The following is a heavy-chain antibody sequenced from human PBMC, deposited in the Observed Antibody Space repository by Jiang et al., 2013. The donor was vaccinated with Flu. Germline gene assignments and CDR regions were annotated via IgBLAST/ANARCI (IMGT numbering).Heavy chain of an antibody. V-gene: IGHV4-34*01. D-gene: IGHD5-24*01. CDR2: INRSGSA. Sequence: LLKPSETLSLTCAVYGGSFSGYYWSWIRQPPGKGLEWIGEINRSGSANYNPSLKGRLTMSVDTSKNQFSLSLSSVTAADTAMYYCTRGPDGKFDLWGQGTLVTVSS. CDR3: TRGPDGKFDL. J-gene: IGHJ5*02. CDR1: GGSFSGYY.